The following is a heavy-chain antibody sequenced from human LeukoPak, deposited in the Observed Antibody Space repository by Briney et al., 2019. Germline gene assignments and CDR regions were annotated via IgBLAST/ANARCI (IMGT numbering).Heavy chain of an antibody. V-gene: IGHV3-72*01. CDR1: GFTFSDHY. CDR3: SLYGSGSSDFGY. Sequence: GGSLRLSCAASGFTFSDHYMDWVRQAPGKGLEWVGRTRNKANSYTTEYAASVKGRFTISRDDSKNSLYLQMNSLKTEDTAVYYCSLYGSGSSDFGYWGQGTLVTVSS. D-gene: IGHD3-10*01. CDR2: TRNKANSYTT. J-gene: IGHJ4*02.